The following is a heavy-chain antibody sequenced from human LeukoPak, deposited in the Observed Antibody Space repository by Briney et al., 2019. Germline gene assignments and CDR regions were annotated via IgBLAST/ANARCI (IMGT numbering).Heavy chain of an antibody. V-gene: IGHV4-34*01. D-gene: IGHD3-9*01. J-gene: IGHJ3*01. Sequence: PGGSLRLSCAASGFTYDDYGMSWVRQSPGKGLEWVGEINQSGSPNYDPSLKSRVTISADMSKNKLSLELNPLTTADTALYYCARSGYGGDWYFGFDVWGPGTLVTVSS. CDR2: INQSGSP. CDR3: ARSGYGGDWYFGFDV. CDR1: GFTYDDYG.